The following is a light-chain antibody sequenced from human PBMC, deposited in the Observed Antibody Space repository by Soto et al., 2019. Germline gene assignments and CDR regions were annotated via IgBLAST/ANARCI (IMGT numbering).Light chain of an antibody. CDR3: AAWDDSLSGL. CDR2: RNN. Sequence: QSVLTQPPSASGTPGQRVTLSCSGSSSNIGSNYVYWYQQLPGTAPKLLIYRNNQRPSGVPGRFSGSKSGTSAPLAISGLRSEDEADYYCAAWDDSLSGLFGGGTKLTVL. J-gene: IGLJ2*01. CDR1: SSNIGSNY. V-gene: IGLV1-47*01.